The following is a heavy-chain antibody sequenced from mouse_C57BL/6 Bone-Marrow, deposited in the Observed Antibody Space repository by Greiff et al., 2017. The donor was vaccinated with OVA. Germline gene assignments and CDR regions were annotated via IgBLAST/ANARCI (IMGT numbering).Heavy chain of an antibody. CDR3: ARGAPHYGSSYRDIDV. Sequence: VQLKESGPGLVKPSQSLSLTCSVTGYSITSGYYWNWIRQFPGNKLEWMGYISYDGSNNYNPSLKNRISITRDTSKNQFFLTLNSVTTEDTATYNCARGAPHYGSSYRDIDVWGAEATGTVSS. V-gene: IGHV3-6*01. J-gene: IGHJ1*01. CDR2: ISYDGSN. D-gene: IGHD1-1*01. CDR1: GYSITSGYY.